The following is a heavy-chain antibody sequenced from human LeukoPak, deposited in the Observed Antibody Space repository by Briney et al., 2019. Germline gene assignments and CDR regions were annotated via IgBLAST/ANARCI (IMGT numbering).Heavy chain of an antibody. D-gene: IGHD2-21*01. CDR1: DFTFKNSW. J-gene: IGHJ4*02. CDR2: IKEDGREI. Sequence: GGSLRLSCVTTDFTFKNSWMTWVRQAPGKGLEWVANIKEDGREINYLGSVKGRFTISRDNAKNSLYLEMNSLRAEDTAVYYCARERIHCGGADCKSYFDNWGQGTLVTVSS. CDR3: ARERIHCGGADCKSYFDN. V-gene: IGHV3-7*01.